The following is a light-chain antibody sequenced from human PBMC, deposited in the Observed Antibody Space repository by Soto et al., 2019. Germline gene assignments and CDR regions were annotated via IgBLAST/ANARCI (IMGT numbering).Light chain of an antibody. CDR3: KEMYPTPFT. V-gene: IGKV1-39*01. Sequence: DIQMTQSPSSLSASVGDTITITCRASQESNSYVNWYVKKLWKAPDLLIYSASNLRSGVPSRFSGSGSGTDFTLTISILQPEDSASDDCKEMYPTPFTFGVGTQVEIK. J-gene: IGKJ4*01. CDR1: QESNSY. CDR2: SAS.